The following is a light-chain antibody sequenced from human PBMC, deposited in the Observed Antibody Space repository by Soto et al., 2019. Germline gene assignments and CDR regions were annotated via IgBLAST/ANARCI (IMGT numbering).Light chain of an antibody. Sequence: QSVLTQSPSASASLGASVKLTCTLSSGHSNYAIAWHQLQSEKGPRYLMNLNSDGSHSKGDGIPDRFSGSSSGAERYLSISSLQSEDEADYYCQTWGSGIVVFGGGTKVTVL. CDR3: QTWGSGIVV. CDR2: LNSDGSH. J-gene: IGLJ2*01. V-gene: IGLV4-69*01. CDR1: SGHSNYA.